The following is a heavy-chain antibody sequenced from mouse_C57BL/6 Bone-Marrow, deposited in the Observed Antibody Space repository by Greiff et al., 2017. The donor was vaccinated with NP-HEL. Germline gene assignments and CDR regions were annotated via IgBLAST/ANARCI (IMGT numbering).Heavy chain of an antibody. Sequence: VKLMESGAELARPGASVKMSCKASGYTFTSYTMHWVKQRPGQGLEWIGYINPSSGYTKYNQKFKDKATLTADKSSSTAYMQLSSLTSEDSAVYYCARRGPYYGSSYPFAYWGQGTLVTVSA. CDR2: INPSSGYT. CDR3: ARRGPYYGSSYPFAY. CDR1: GYTFTSYT. D-gene: IGHD1-1*01. J-gene: IGHJ3*01. V-gene: IGHV1-4*01.